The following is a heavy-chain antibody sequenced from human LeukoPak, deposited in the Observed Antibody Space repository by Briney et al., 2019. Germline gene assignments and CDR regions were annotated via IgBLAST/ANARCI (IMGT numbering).Heavy chain of an antibody. Sequence: PSETLSRTCGISDVYFSVYSWYWIRQPPGKGREWIGEINDRGSTNYNPSLTSRVTISADTSKNQFSLRLSSVTAADTAVYYCANIVSRLGHLSHDYWGQGTLVTVSS. CDR2: INDRGST. J-gene: IGHJ4*02. CDR3: ANIVSRLGHLSHDY. D-gene: IGHD3-16*01. V-gene: IGHV4-34*01. CDR1: DVYFSVYS.